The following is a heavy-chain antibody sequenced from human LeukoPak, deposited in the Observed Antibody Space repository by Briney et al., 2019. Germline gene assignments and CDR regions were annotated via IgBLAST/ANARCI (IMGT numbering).Heavy chain of an antibody. Sequence: GGSLRLSCAASGFTFSSYGMHWVRQAPGKGLEWVAVISYDGSNKYYADSVKGRFTISRDNSKNTLYLQMNSLKTEDTAVYYCTREVLSSNLLIDYWGQGTLVTVSS. CDR3: TREVLSSNLLIDY. D-gene: IGHD1-14*01. V-gene: IGHV3-30*03. CDR2: ISYDGSNK. CDR1: GFTFSSYG. J-gene: IGHJ4*02.